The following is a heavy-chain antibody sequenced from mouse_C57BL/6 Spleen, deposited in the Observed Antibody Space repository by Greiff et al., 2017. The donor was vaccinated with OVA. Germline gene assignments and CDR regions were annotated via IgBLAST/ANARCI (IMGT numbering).Heavy chain of an antibody. V-gene: IGHV1-72*01. J-gene: IGHJ1*03. CDR3: ARSYYYGSSHWYFDV. CDR2: LDPNSGGT. Sequence: QVQLQQPGAELVKPGASVKLSCKASGYTFTSYWMHWVKQRPGRGLAWIGRLDPNSGGTKYNEKFKSKATLTVDKPSSTAYKQLSSLTSEDSAVYYCARSYYYGSSHWYFDVWGTGTTVTVSS. D-gene: IGHD1-1*01. CDR1: GYTFTSYW.